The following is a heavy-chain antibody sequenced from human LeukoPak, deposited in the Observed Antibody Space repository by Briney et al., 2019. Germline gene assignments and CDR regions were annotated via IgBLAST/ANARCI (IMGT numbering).Heavy chain of an antibody. V-gene: IGHV3-23*01. Sequence: GASVKVSCKASGYTFSSYAMSWVRQAPGKGLEWVSAISGSGGSTYYADSVKGRFTISRDNSKNALYLQMNSLRAEDTAVYYCAKEGAFDIYFDYWGQGTLVTVSS. CDR3: AKEGAFDIYFDY. D-gene: IGHD3-9*01. CDR1: GYTFSSYA. CDR2: ISGSGGST. J-gene: IGHJ4*02.